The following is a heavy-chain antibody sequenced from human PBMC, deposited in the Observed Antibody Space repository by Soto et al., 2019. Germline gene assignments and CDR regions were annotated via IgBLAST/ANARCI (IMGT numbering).Heavy chain of an antibody. CDR2: IYQSGVT. V-gene: IGHV4-30-2*01. CDR3: AGMPYTSGLRFDP. Sequence: SETLSLTCYMSGDSYSISTYSWSWIRQPPGKALQWIGFIYQSGVTSYNPSLASRVSISLDRSNNQCSLKLKSVTAADTAVYFCAGMPYTSGLRFDPWGPGTQVTVSS. J-gene: IGHJ5*02. D-gene: IGHD6-19*01. CDR1: GDSYSISTYS.